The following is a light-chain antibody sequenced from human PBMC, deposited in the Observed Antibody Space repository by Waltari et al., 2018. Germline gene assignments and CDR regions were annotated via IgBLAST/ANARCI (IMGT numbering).Light chain of an antibody. V-gene: IGKV4-1*01. CDR2: WAS. J-gene: IGKJ4*01. Sequence: DIVMTPSPDSLAVSLGETATINCKSSQSVLLSSKHNTYLAGYQQKPGQAPKLLIYWASTRESGVPDRFSGSGSGTDVTLTISSLQAEDVAIYYCQQYSSLPLTFGGGTKVEIK. CDR1: QSVLLSSKHNTY. CDR3: QQYSSLPLT.